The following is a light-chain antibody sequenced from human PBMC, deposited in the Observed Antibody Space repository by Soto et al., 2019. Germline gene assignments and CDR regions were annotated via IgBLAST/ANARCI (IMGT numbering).Light chain of an antibody. J-gene: IGLJ1*01. V-gene: IGLV1-51*01. CDR1: SSNIGNNY. CDR2: DNN. CDR3: GTWDSSLSVAPYV. Sequence: QSVLTQPPSVSAAPGQKVTISCSGSSSNIGNNYVSWYQQLPGTAPKLLIYDNNKRPSGIPDRFSGSKSGTSATLGITGLQTGDEADYYCGTWDSSLSVAPYVFGTGT.